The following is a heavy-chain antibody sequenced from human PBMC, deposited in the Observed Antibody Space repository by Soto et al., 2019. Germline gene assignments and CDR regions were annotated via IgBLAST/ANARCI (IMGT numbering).Heavy chain of an antibody. CDR2: INHSGST. V-gene: IGHV4-34*01. CDR3: ARGPKSSSPPGRYFDY. J-gene: IGHJ4*02. Sequence: SETLSLTCAVYGGSFSGYYWSWIRQPPGKGLEWIGEINHSGSTNYNPSLKSRVTISVDTSKNQFSLKLSSVTAADTAVYYCARGPKSSSPPGRYFDYWGQGTLVTVSS. D-gene: IGHD6-6*01. CDR1: GGSFSGYY.